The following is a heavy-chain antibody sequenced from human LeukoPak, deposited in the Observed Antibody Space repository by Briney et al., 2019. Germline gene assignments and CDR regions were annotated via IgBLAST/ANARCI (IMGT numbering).Heavy chain of an antibody. CDR1: GYTLTELS. CDR2: FDPEDGET. CDR3: ATADSWIQDSFDY. J-gene: IGHJ4*02. D-gene: IGHD5-18*01. Sequence: ASVKVSCKVSGYTLTELSMHWVRQAPGKGLEWMGGFDPEDGETIYAQKFQGRVTMTEDTSTDTAYIELSSLRSEDTAVSYCATADSWIQDSFDYWGQGTLVSVSS. V-gene: IGHV1-24*01.